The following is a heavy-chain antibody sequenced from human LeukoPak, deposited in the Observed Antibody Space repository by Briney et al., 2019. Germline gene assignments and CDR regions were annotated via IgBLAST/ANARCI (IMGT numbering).Heavy chain of an antibody. J-gene: IGHJ4*02. CDR3: ARDASGGLLDY. CDR1: GFTFSSYD. Sequence: GGPLRLSCAASGFTFSSYDMHWVRQATGKGLEWVSAIGTAGDTYYPGSVKGRFTISRENAKNSLYLQMNSLRAGDTAVYYCARDASGGLLDYWGQGTLVTVSS. CDR2: IGTAGDT. D-gene: IGHD5-12*01. V-gene: IGHV3-13*01.